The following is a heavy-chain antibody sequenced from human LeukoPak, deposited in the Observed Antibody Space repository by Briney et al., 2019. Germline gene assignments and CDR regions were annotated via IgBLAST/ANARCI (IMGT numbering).Heavy chain of an antibody. J-gene: IGHJ4*02. D-gene: IGHD3-10*01. CDR3: AREGAYGSGSYSDYFGY. Sequence: GGSLRLSCAASGFTFSSYWMSWVRQAPGKGLERVANIKQDGSEKYYVDSVKGRFTISRDNAKNSLYLQMNSLRAEDTAVYYCAREGAYGSGSYSDYFGYWGQGTLVTVSS. V-gene: IGHV3-7*01. CDR1: GFTFSSYW. CDR2: IKQDGSEK.